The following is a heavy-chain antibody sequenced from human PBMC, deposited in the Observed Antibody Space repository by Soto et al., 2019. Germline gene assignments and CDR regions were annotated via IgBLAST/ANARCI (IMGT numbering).Heavy chain of an antibody. V-gene: IGHV1-46*01. J-gene: IGHJ4*02. CDR1: GYTFTSYY. D-gene: IGHD3-22*01. Sequence: ASVKVSCKASGYTFTSYYMHWVRQAPGQGLEWMGIINPSGGSTSYAQKFQGRVTMTRATSTGTVYMELCSLRSEDTAVYYCARDSHDDSSGHNFYYWGQGTLVTVSS. CDR2: INPSGGST. CDR3: ARDSHDDSSGHNFYY.